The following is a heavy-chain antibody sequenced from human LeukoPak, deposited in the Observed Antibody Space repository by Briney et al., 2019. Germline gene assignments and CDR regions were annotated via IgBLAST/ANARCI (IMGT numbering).Heavy chain of an antibody. V-gene: IGHV1-18*01. J-gene: IGHJ3*02. CDR1: AYTFTSCG. Sequence: AAGKVSCDAAAYTFTSCGNSRVRQTPGQGIGWRGGITAYNGNTNYAQKLQGRVTMTTDTSTRTAYKELRSLRSDDTAVYYCERVQGSSGRNAFDIWGQGTMVTVYS. CDR2: ITAYNGNT. D-gene: IGHD3-22*01. CDR3: ERVQGSSGRNAFDI.